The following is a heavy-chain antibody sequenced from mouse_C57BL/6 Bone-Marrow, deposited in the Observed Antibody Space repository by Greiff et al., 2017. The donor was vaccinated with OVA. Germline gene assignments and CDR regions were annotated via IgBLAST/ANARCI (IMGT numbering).Heavy chain of an antibody. V-gene: IGHV5-6*01. J-gene: IGHJ4*01. CDR3: ASLAMDY. CDR2: ISSGGSYT. Sequence: EVQGVESGGDLVKPGGSLKLSCAASGFTFSSYGMSWVRQTPDKRLEWVATISSGGSYTYYPDSVKGRFTISRDNAKNTLYLQMSSLKSEDTAMYYCASLAMDYWGQGTSVTVSS. CDR1: GFTFSSYG.